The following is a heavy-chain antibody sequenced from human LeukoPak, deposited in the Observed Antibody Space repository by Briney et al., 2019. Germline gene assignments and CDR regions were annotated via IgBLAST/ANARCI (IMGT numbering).Heavy chain of an antibody. D-gene: IGHD2-2*02. V-gene: IGHV1-18*01. CDR1: GYTFTSYG. Sequence: ASVKVSCKASGYTFTSYGISWVRQAPGQRLEGMGGISAYNGNTNYAQKLQGRVTMTTDTSTSTAYMELRSLRSDDTAVYYCARDRYCSSTSCYKRGYGMDVWGQGTTVTVSS. CDR2: ISAYNGNT. CDR3: ARDRYCSSTSCYKRGYGMDV. J-gene: IGHJ6*02.